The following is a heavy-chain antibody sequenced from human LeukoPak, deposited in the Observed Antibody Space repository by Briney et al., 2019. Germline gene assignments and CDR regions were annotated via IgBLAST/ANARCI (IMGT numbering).Heavy chain of an antibody. D-gene: IGHD3-22*01. CDR2: INPNSGGT. CDR3: ARLFGPDSSGYAPP. Sequence: GASVKVSCKASGYTFRSYFLHWVRQAPGQGLEWMGWINPNSGGTNFAQKFQGRGTMTRDTSISTAYMELSRLRSDDTAVYYCARLFGPDSSGYAPPWGLGTLVTVSS. CDR1: GYTFRSYF. V-gene: IGHV1-2*02. J-gene: IGHJ5*02.